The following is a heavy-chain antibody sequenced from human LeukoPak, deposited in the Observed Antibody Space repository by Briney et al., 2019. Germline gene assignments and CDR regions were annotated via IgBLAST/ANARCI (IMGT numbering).Heavy chain of an antibody. V-gene: IGHV3-33*01. CDR1: EFTFSSYG. Sequence: GGSLRLSCAASEFTFSSYGMHWVRQAPGKGLEWVAVIWYDGSNKYYADSVKGRFTISRDNSKNTLYLQMNSLRAEDTAVYYCARGSIAAAGTGALDYWGQGTLVTVSS. D-gene: IGHD6-13*01. CDR3: ARGSIAAAGTGALDY. J-gene: IGHJ4*02. CDR2: IWYDGSNK.